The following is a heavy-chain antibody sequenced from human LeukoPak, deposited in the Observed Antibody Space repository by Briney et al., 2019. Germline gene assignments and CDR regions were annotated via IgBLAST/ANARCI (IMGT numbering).Heavy chain of an antibody. D-gene: IGHD6-13*01. CDR3: AKGIAAAGYFDY. CDR2: ISGDGGST. CDR1: GFTFDDYA. Sequence: GGSLRLSCAASGFTFDDYAMHWVRQARGKGLEWVSLISGDGGSTYYADSVKGRFTISRDNSKNSLYLQMNSLRTEDTALYYCAKGIAAAGYFDYWGQGTLVTVSS. J-gene: IGHJ4*02. V-gene: IGHV3-43*02.